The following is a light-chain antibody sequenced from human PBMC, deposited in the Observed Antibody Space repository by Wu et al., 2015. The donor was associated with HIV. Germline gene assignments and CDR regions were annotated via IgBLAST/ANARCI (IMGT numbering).Light chain of an antibody. J-gene: IGKJ1*01. CDR2: DVF. V-gene: IGKV3-11*01. CDR1: QNITKY. Sequence: EIVLTQSPGTLLLSSGERATLSCRASQNITKYLAWYQQRLGQPPRLLIYDVFNRAAGIPVRFSGSGSATDFHLTISSLEPEDFALYYCQQHSNWPRTFGQGTRVEIK. CDR3: QQHSNWPRT.